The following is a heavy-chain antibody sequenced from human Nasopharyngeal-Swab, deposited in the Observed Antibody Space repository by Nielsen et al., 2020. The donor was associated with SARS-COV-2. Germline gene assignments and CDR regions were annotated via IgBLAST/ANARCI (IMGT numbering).Heavy chain of an antibody. V-gene: IGHV3-30*03. CDR2: VAYDGSNR. CDR3: ARDAGYGSGWHLEWFSDL. J-gene: IGHJ5*02. Sequence: GESLKISCAASGFNFPTYGMHWVRQAPGKGLEWVAVVAYDGSNRYYAEAVKGRFTISRDNSNKRLYLELNSLRAEDTAVYFCARDAGYGSGWHLEWFSDLWGQGTPVTVSS. CDR1: GFNFPTYG. D-gene: IGHD6-19*01.